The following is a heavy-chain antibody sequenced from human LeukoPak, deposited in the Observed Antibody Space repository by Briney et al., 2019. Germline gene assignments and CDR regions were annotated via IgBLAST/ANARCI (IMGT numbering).Heavy chain of an antibody. CDR2: SNHSGST. Sequence: SETLSLTCSVYGGSFSDYSWSWIRQPPGKGLEWIGESNHSGSTSYNPSLKSRVTISVDTSKNQFSLKLSSVTAADTAVYYCARGPVTKPGYYMDVWGKGTTVTVSS. J-gene: IGHJ6*03. CDR3: ARGPVTKPGYYMDV. CDR1: GGSFSDYS. V-gene: IGHV4-34*01. D-gene: IGHD4-17*01.